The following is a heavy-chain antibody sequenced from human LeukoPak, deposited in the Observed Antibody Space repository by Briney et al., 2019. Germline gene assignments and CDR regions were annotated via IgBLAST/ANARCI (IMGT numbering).Heavy chain of an antibody. CDR1: GGTFSSYA. J-gene: IGHJ4*02. Sequence: ASVKVSCKASGGTFSSYAISWVRQAPGQGLEWMGRIIPILGIANYAQKFQGRVTITADKSTSTAYMELSSLRSEDTAVYYCARGSRGYYGFEFDYWGQGTLVTVSS. CDR2: IIPILGIA. CDR3: ARGSRGYYGFEFDY. D-gene: IGHD3-10*01. V-gene: IGHV1-69*04.